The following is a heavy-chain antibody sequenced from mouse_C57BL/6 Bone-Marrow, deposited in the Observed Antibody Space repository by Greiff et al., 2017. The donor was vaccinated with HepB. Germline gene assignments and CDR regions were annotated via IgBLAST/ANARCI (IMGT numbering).Heavy chain of an antibody. D-gene: IGHD2-1*01. J-gene: IGHJ4*01. V-gene: IGHV5-6*01. Sequence: EVKLMDSGGDLVKPGGSLKLSCAASGFTFSSYGMSWVRQTPDKRLEWVATISSGGSYTYYPDSVKGRFTISRDNAKNTLYLQMSSLKSEDTAMYYCARHENYGNSLRGQGTSVTVSS. CDR1: GFTFSSYG. CDR2: ISSGGSYT. CDR3: ARHENYGNSL.